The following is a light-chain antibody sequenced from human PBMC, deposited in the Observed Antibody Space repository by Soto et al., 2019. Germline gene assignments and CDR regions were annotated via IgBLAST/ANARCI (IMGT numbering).Light chain of an antibody. CDR1: QSVVSNY. V-gene: IGKV3-20*01. Sequence: ETIFTESPGTWSLYPGARATLSCRASQSVVSNYLAWYQRKPGQAPRLLIYGASRRATGIPDRFSGDGSGTEFSLTISRLEPEDSAVYYCQQYGGSSWTFGQGTKVDIK. J-gene: IGKJ1*01. CDR3: QQYGGSSWT. CDR2: GAS.